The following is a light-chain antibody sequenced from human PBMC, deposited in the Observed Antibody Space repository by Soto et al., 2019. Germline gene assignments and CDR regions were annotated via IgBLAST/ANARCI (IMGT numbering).Light chain of an antibody. CDR2: WAS. CDR3: QHYSEIPRT. CDR1: QSVFHSSTNKGY. V-gene: IGKV4-1*01. Sequence: DIVMTQSPDSLAVSLGERATINCKSSQSVFHSSTNKGYLGWHQQKPGQPPKMLFYWASTRESGVPDRFSGSGSGTDFTLTISSVQAEDVAVYFCQHYSEIPRTFGQGTKVEIK. J-gene: IGKJ1*01.